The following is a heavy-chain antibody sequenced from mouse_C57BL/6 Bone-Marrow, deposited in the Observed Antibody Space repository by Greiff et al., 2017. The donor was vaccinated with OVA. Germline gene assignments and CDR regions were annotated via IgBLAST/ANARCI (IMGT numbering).Heavy chain of an antibody. D-gene: IGHD3-2*02. CDR1: GYTFTSYW. V-gene: IGHV1-69*01. CDR3: ARGDSSGYVNYFDY. Sequence: VKLMESGAELVMPGASVKLSCKASGYTFTSYWMHWVKQRPGQGLEWIGEIDPSDSYTNYNQKFKGKSTLTVDKSSSTAYMQLSSLTSEDSAVYYCARGDSSGYVNYFDYWGQGTTLTVSS. J-gene: IGHJ2*01. CDR2: IDPSDSYT.